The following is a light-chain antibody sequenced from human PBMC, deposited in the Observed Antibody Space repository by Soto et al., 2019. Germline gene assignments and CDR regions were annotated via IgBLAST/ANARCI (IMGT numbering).Light chain of an antibody. Sequence: QLVLTQPPSASGTPGQRLTISCSGSSSNIGTNYVYWYQHLPGAAPKLLIYRNNQRPSGVPDRFSGSKSGTSASLAISGLRSEDEADYYCATWDANLSGLFGGGTKLTVL. CDR1: SSNIGTNY. J-gene: IGLJ3*02. V-gene: IGLV1-47*01. CDR2: RNN. CDR3: ATWDANLSGL.